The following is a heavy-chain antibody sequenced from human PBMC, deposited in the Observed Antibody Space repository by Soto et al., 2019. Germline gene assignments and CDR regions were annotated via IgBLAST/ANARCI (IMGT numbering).Heavy chain of an antibody. CDR2: IYYSGST. J-gene: IGHJ5*02. Sequence: PSETLSLTCTVSTGSISPYYWPWIRQPPGKGLEWIGYIYYSGSTYYNPSLKSRVTISVDTSKNQFSLKLSSVTAADTAVYYCARGHSTMVRGVIIIIWFDPWGQGTLVTVSS. D-gene: IGHD3-10*01. V-gene: IGHV4-59*01. CDR1: TGSISPYY. CDR3: ARGHSTMVRGVIIIIWFDP.